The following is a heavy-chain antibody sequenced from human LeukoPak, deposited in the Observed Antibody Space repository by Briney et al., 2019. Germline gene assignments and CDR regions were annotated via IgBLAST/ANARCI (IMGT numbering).Heavy chain of an antibody. CDR3: ARVLAAHPGY. D-gene: IGHD6-6*01. J-gene: IGHJ4*02. CDR1: GFTFSSYE. V-gene: IGHV3-48*03. CDR2: ISSSGSTI. Sequence: GGSLRLSCAASGFTFSSYEMNWVRQAPGKGLEWVSYISSSGSTIYYADSVKGRFTISRDNAKNSLYLQMNSLRAEDTAVYYCARVLAAHPGYWGQGTLVTVSS.